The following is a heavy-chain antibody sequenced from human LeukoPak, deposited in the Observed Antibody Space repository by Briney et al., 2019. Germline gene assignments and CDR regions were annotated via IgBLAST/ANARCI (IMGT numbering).Heavy chain of an antibody. J-gene: IGHJ5*02. CDR1: GGSISSSY. V-gene: IGHV4-59*01. D-gene: IGHD6-13*01. CDR2: IYYTGST. Sequence: SETLSLTCTVSGGSISSSYWSWIRQPPGKGLEWIGYIYYTGSTNYNPSLKSPVTISVDTSKNQFSLELSSVTAADTAVYYCASSSWYGNWFDPWGQGTLVTVSS. CDR3: ASSSWYGNWFDP.